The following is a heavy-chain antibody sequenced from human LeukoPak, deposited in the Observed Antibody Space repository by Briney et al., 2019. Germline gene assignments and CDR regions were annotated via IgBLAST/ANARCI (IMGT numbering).Heavy chain of an antibody. V-gene: IGHV3-7*03. J-gene: IGHJ4*02. Sequence: PGGSLRLSCAASGFTFSNYWMTWVRRAPGKGLEWVANIKLDGSEKHCVDSVKGRFTISRDHAKNSLYLQMNSLRAEDTAVYYCGRGTAVIPGIDYWGQGILVTVSS. CDR1: GFTFSNYW. D-gene: IGHD2-21*02. CDR3: GRGTAVIPGIDY. CDR2: IKLDGSEK.